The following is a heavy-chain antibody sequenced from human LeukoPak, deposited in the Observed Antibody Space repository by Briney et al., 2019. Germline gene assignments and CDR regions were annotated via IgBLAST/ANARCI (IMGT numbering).Heavy chain of an antibody. J-gene: IGHJ4*02. CDR1: GFTFSDYY. D-gene: IGHD3/OR15-3a*01. CDR3: ARGTLIYGRTGPNYFDY. Sequence: GGSLRLSCAASGFTFSDYYMSWIRQAPGKGLEWVSYISSSGSVIYYADSVKGRFTISRDNVKNSLSLQMNSLRAEDTAVYYCARGTLIYGRTGPNYFDYWGQGTLVTVSS. CDR2: ISSSGSVI. V-gene: IGHV3-11*01.